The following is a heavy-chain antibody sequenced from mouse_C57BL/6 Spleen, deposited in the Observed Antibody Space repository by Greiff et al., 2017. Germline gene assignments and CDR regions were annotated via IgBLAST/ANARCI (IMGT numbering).Heavy chain of an antibody. CDR3: ARYYCIDFDY. V-gene: IGHV1-82*01. CDR2: IYPGDGDT. J-gene: IGHJ2*01. D-gene: IGHD1-1*01. Sequence: QVQLKESGPELVKPGASVKISCKASGYAFSSSWMNWVKQRPGKGLEWIGRIYPGDGDTNYNGKFKGKDTLTADKSSSTAYMQLSSLTSEDSAVYFCARYYCIDFDYWGQGTTLTVSS. CDR1: GYAFSSSW.